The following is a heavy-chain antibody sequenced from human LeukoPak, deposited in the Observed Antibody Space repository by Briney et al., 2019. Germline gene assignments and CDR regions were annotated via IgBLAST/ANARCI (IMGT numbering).Heavy chain of an antibody. Sequence: AGGSLRLSCAASGFTFSSYSMNWVRQAPGKGLEWVSFISISSSTIYYASSVKGRFTISRDNAKNSLFLQMNSVRAEDTAVYYCARSRGSSGSYAFDYWGQGTLVTVSS. CDR3: ARSRGSSGSYAFDY. CDR2: ISISSSTI. CDR1: GFTFSSYS. J-gene: IGHJ4*02. D-gene: IGHD1-26*01. V-gene: IGHV3-48*01.